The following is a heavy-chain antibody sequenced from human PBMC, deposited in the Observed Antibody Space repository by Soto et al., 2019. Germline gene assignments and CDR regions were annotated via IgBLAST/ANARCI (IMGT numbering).Heavy chain of an antibody. D-gene: IGHD2-21*02. J-gene: IGHJ3*02. V-gene: IGHV3-23*01. Sequence: EVQLLESGGGLVQPGGSLRLSCAASGFTFRSFAVAWVRQAPGKGLEWVTTIAVSGSTYYADSVKGRFTVSRDNSNNALYLQMSTLRAEDTAVYYCARLMSRTFDIWGQGTMVTVSS. CDR2: IAVSGST. CDR1: GFTFRSFA. CDR3: ARLMSRTFDI.